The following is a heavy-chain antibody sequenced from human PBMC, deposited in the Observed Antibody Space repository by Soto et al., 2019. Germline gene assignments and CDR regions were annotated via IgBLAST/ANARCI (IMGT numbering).Heavy chain of an antibody. Sequence: PGGALSLSCETSGFTFGSYAMSWVRQAPGKGLEWVSAISGSGGSTYYADSVKGRFTISRDNSKNTLYLQMNSLRAEDTAVYYCAKDLARVQRVVVTVNYAFDIWRQVKIFTVPS. V-gene: IGHV3-23*01. CDR2: ISGSGGST. J-gene: IGHJ3*02. D-gene: IGHD2-21*02. CDR1: GFTFGSYA. CDR3: AKDLARVQRVVVTVNYAFDI.